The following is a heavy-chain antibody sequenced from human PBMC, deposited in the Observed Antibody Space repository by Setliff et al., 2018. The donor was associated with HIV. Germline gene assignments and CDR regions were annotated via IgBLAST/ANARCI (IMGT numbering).Heavy chain of an antibody. J-gene: IGHJ1*01. D-gene: IGHD2-21*02. CDR2: IYYRGNT. CDR3: ARHYGAVKSVVTVVAKYFPH. Sequence: PSETLSLTCNVSGGSIRISSYYWGWIRQPPGKGLEWIGSIYYRGNTYYNPSLKSRVTISVDTSKNQFSLKLTSVTAADTAMYYCARHYGAVKSVVTVVAKYFPHWGQGTLVTVSS. CDR1: GGSIRISSYY. V-gene: IGHV4-39*01.